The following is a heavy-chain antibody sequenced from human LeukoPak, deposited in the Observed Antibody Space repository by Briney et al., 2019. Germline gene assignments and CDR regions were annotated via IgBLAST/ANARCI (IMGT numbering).Heavy chain of an antibody. CDR3: ASQKWYGSGWYANY. V-gene: IGHV4-4*07. D-gene: IGHD6-19*01. J-gene: IGHJ4*02. CDR2: IYTSGST. Sequence: SETLSLTCTVSGGSISSYYWSWIRQPAGKGLEWIGRIYTSGSTNYNPSLKSRVTMSVDTSKNQFSLKLSSVTAADTAVYYCASQKWYGSGWYANYWGQGTLVTVSS. CDR1: GGSISSYY.